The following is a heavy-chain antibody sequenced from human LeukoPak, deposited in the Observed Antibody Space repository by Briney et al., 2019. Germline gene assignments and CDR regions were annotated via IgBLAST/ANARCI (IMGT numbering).Heavy chain of an antibody. Sequence: GSLRLSCSASGFDFSINTMYWVRQAPGKGPEYVSTISGSGNGGSIYYADSVKGRFTISRDDSKSIVYLQMNSLRSEDTAVYYCVKDFGRIRGTPDSWGQGTLVTVSS. J-gene: IGHJ4*02. CDR3: VKDFGRIRGTPDS. V-gene: IGHV3-64D*06. D-gene: IGHD1-26*01. CDR2: ISGSGNGGSI. CDR1: GFDFSINT.